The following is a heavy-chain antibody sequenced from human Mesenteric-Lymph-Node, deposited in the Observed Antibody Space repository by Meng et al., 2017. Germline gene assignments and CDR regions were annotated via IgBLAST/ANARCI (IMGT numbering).Heavy chain of an antibody. J-gene: IGHJ4*02. D-gene: IGHD7-27*01. CDR2: INGGNDNT. V-gene: IGHV1-3*01. Sequence: VQLVQSGAEVKKPGASVKVSCKASGYRFTTYGIHWVRQAPGQRLEWMGWINGGNDNTKYSQKFQGRVTITVDTSATTAYMDLSSLRPEDTAVYYCATEVNIGLGYWGQGTLVTVSS. CDR1: GYRFTTYG. CDR3: ATEVNIGLGY.